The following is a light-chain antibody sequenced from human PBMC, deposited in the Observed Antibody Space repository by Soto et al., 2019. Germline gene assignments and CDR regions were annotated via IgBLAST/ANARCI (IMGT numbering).Light chain of an antibody. CDR2: EAS. Sequence: EIVLTQSPATLSLSPGESATLSCRASQTGSSSLAWYQQKPGQAPRLLIHEASNSATGIPARFSGSGSGADFTITISSLEPEDFALYYCQQHINWPLTFGGGTKVEI. CDR1: QTGSSS. V-gene: IGKV3-11*01. CDR3: QQHINWPLT. J-gene: IGKJ4*01.